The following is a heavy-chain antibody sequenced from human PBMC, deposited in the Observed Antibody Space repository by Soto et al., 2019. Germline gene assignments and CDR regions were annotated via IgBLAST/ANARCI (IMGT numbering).Heavy chain of an antibody. Sequence: GGSLRLSCAASGFTFDDYAMHWVRQVPGKGLEWVSGINWNSGSIGYGDSVKGRFAISRDNAKSSLHLQMNSLSAEDTAFYYCVKDESINWYSGHFRHWGQGTLVTVSS. CDR1: GFTFDDYA. D-gene: IGHD6-13*01. CDR3: VKDESINWYSGHFRH. CDR2: INWNSGSI. V-gene: IGHV3-9*01. J-gene: IGHJ1*01.